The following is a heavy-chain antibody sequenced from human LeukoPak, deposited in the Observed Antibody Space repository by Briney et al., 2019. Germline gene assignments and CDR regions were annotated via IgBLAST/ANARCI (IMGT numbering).Heavy chain of an antibody. V-gene: IGHV4-34*01. CDR1: GGSFIGYY. CDR2: INHSGST. Sequence: SETLSLTCAVYGGSFIGYYWSWIRQPPGKGLEWIGEINHSGSTNYNPSLKSRVTISVDTSKNQFSLKLSSVTAAHTAVYYCARGPGVVTAPRRGYYYMDVWGKGTTVTVSS. D-gene: IGHD2-21*02. CDR3: ARGPGVVTAPRRGYYYMDV. J-gene: IGHJ6*03.